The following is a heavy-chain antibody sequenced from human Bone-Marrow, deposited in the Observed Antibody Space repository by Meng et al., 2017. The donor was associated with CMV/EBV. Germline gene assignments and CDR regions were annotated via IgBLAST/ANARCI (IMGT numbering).Heavy chain of an antibody. J-gene: IGHJ6*02. Sequence: SETLSLTCTVSGGSISSYYWSWIRQPAGKGLEWIGRIYTSGSTNYNPSLKSRVTISVDTSKNQFSLKLSSVTAADTAVYYCASSSTTTYYYYGMDVWGQGTTVTVSS. D-gene: IGHD1-26*01. V-gene: IGHV4-4*07. CDR1: GGSISSYY. CDR2: IYTSGST. CDR3: ASSSTTTYYYYGMDV.